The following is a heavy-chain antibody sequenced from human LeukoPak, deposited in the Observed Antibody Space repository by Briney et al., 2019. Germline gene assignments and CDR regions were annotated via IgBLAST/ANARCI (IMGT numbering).Heavy chain of an antibody. D-gene: IGHD2-21*01. CDR2: IYTSGST. CDR3: ARRPKRTLRGVIPYYYYYMDV. CDR1: GCSISSGSYY. Sequence: SETLSLTCTVSGCSISSGSYYWSWIWQPAGKGLEWIGRIYTSGSTNYNPSLKSRVTISVDTSKNQFSLKLSSVTAADTAVYYCARRPKRTLRGVIPYYYYYMDVWGKGTTVTISS. J-gene: IGHJ6*03. V-gene: IGHV4-61*02.